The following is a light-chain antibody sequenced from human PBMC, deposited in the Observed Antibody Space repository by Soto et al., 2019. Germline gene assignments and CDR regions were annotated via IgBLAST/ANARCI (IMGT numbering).Light chain of an antibody. CDR2: DAS. V-gene: IGKV3-11*01. Sequence: AQSKGEGAILSCMASKSISSYLAWYQQRPGQAPSLLIYDASNRATGIPARFSGSGAGTDFTLTISRVEPEDVAVYYCKQGTNFPRTFGGGTIVDIK. CDR3: KQGTNFPRT. J-gene: IGKJ4*02. CDR1: KSISSY.